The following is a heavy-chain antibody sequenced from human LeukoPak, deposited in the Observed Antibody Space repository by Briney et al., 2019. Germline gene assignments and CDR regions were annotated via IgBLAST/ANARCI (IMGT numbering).Heavy chain of an antibody. J-gene: IGHJ4*02. CDR1: GFTFRNYA. CDR2: ISASGAST. V-gene: IGHV3-23*01. CDR3: TKDDGYYDSSGSLLFDS. Sequence: PGGSLRLSCAASGFTFRNYAMSWVRQAPGKGLEWVSTISASGASTGYADSVKGRFTISRDNSKNTLYLQMNSLRAEDTAVYYCTKDDGYYDSSGSLLFDSWGQGTLVTVSS. D-gene: IGHD3-22*01.